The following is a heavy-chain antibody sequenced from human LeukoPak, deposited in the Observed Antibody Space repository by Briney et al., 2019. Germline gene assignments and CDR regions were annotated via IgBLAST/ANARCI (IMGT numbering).Heavy chain of an antibody. Sequence: PGGSLRLSCAASGFTFSSYAVSWVRQAPGEGLEWVSSISGSGGSTYYADSVKGRFTISSDNSNNTLYLKMHSLRAEETAVYYCAKDSFYYYDSSGSYNWFDPWGQGTLVTVSS. CDR3: AKDSFYYYDSSGSYNWFDP. V-gene: IGHV3-23*01. CDR2: ISGSGGST. J-gene: IGHJ5*02. D-gene: IGHD3-22*01. CDR1: GFTFSSYA.